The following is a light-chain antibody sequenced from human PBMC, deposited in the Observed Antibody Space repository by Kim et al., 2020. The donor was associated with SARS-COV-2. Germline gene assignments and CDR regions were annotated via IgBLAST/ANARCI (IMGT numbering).Light chain of an antibody. CDR2: DAS. J-gene: IGKJ1*01. CDR1: QSISSW. V-gene: IGKV1-5*01. CDR3: QQYLSYSPWT. Sequence: DIQMAQSPSTLSASVGDRVTITCRASQSISSWLAWYQQKPGKAPKLLIYDASSLENVVPSRFSGSGSGTEFTLTISSLQPDDFATYYCQQYLSYSPWTFGQGTKVDIK.